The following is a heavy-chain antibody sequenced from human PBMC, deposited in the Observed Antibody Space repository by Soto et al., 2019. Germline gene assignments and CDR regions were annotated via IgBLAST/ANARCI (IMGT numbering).Heavy chain of an antibody. Sequence: EVQLLESGGGLVQPGGSLRLSCAASGFTFSLYAMSWVRQAPGKGLEWVSVISGSGGTTYYPDSVKGRFTVSRDNSKNTLYLQMNSLGVEDTAVYYCAKSVGGTNYYYGMDVWGRGTTVTVSS. J-gene: IGHJ6*02. D-gene: IGHD2-15*01. CDR1: GFTFSLYA. CDR3: AKSVGGTNYYYGMDV. V-gene: IGHV3-23*01. CDR2: ISGSGGTT.